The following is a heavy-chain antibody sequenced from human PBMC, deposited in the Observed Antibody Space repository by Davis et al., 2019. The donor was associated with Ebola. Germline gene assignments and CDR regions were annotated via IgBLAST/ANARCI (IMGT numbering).Heavy chain of an antibody. V-gene: IGHV1-69*13. J-gene: IGHJ4*02. Sequence: SVKVSCKASGGTFSSYAISWVRQAPGQGLEWMGGIIPIFGTANYAQKFQGRVTITADESTSTAYMELSSLRSEDTAVYYCAREDGSYYYFDYWGQGTLVTVSS. D-gene: IGHD1-26*01. CDR3: AREDGSYYYFDY. CDR1: GGTFSSYA. CDR2: IIPIFGTA.